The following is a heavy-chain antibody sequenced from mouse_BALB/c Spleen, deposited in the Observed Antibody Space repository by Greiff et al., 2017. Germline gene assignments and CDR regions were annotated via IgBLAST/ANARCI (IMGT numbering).Heavy chain of an antibody. D-gene: IGHD2-2*01. CDR2: IYPGSGNT. J-gene: IGHJ3*01. CDR1: GYTFTDYY. CDR3: ARRIYGYDAWFAY. V-gene: IGHV1-77*01. Sequence: QVQLQQSGAELARPGASVKLSCKASGYTFTDYYINWVKQRTGQGLEWIGEIYPGSGNTYYNEKFKGKATLTADKSSSTAYMQLSSLTSEDSAVYFCARRIYGYDAWFAYWGRGTLVTVSA.